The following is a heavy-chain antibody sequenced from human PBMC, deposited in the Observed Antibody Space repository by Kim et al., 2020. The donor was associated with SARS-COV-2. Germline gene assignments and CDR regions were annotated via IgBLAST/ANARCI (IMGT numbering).Heavy chain of an antibody. CDR2: LYYSGST. CDR1: GGSISSYY. J-gene: IGHJ3*02. D-gene: IGHD3-22*01. V-gene: IGHV4-59*01. CDR3: ARKYEYYDRSGYLYGVGFDI. Sequence: SETLSLTCTVSGGSISSYYWSWIRQAPGKGLEWIGYLYYSGSTNYNPSLKSRVTISADTSKNQFSVNLNSVTAADTAVYYCARKYEYYDRSGYLYGVGFDIWGQGTMVTVSS.